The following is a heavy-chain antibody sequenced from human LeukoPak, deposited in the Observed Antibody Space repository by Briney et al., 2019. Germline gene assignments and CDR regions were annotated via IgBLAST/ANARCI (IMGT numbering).Heavy chain of an antibody. CDR3: ARGKGGSHYYYDSSGYYYYFDY. CDR1: GDSISSNSYY. J-gene: IGHJ4*02. D-gene: IGHD3-22*01. CDR2: INHSGST. V-gene: IGHV4-39*07. Sequence: PSETLSLTCNVSGDSISSNSYYWGWIRQPPGKGLEWIGEINHSGSTNYNPSLKSRVTISVDTSKNQFSLKLSSVTAADTAVYYCARGKGGSHYYYDSSGYYYYFDYWGQGTLVTVSS.